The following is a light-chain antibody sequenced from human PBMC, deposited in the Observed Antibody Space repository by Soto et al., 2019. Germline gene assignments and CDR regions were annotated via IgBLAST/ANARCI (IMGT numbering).Light chain of an antibody. CDR1: QSINSYY. CDR2: GTS. V-gene: IGKV3-20*01. Sequence: VLAHSPSTLSLPPGERKTLSCRASQSINSYYIAWYQQKPGQAPRLLIYGTSRGATGIPDRFSGSGSGTDFTLTIRILEPEDFAAHYCQQYVISPRTFGQGTKVDIK. J-gene: IGKJ1*01. CDR3: QQYVISPRT.